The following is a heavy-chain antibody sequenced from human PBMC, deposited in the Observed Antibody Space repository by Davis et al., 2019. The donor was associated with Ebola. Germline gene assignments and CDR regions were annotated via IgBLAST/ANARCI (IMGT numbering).Heavy chain of an antibody. Sequence: AASVKVSCKASGYTFTSYGISWVRQAPGHGLEWMGWISAYNGNTNYAQKLQGTVTITTDTSTSTAYMALRSLRSDDTAVYYCARDRMPSIVGAKEGFDYWGQGALVTVSS. J-gene: IGHJ4*02. V-gene: IGHV1-18*01. CDR2: ISAYNGNT. D-gene: IGHD1-26*01. CDR3: ARDRMPSIVGAKEGFDY. CDR1: GYTFTSYG.